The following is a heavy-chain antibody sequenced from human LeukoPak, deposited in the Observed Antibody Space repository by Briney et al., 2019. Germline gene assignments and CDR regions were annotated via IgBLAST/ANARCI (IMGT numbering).Heavy chain of an antibody. V-gene: IGHV4-30-4*01. CDR1: GSSISSGDYY. CDR3: ARAPYDFWSGYDY. J-gene: IGHJ4*02. CDR2: IYYSGST. D-gene: IGHD3-3*01. Sequence: SETLSLTCTVSGSSISSGDYYWSWIRQPPGKGLEWIGYIYYSGSTYYNPSLKSRVTISVDTSKNQFSLKLSSVTAADTAVYYCARAPYDFWSGYDYWGQGTLVTVSS.